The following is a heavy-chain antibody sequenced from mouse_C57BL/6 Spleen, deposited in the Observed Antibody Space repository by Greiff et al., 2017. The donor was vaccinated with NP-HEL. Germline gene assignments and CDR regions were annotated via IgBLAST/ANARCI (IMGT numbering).Heavy chain of an antibody. Sequence: VQLQQSGGDLVKPGGSLKLSCAASGFTFSSYGMSWVRQTPDKRLEWVATISSGGSYTYYPDSVKGRFTISRDNAKNTLYLQMSSLKSEDTAMYYCARHGDYGNYVFFYFDYWGQGTTLTVSS. CDR1: GFTFSSYG. D-gene: IGHD2-1*01. CDR3: ARHGDYGNYVFFYFDY. V-gene: IGHV5-6*01. J-gene: IGHJ2*01. CDR2: ISSGGSYT.